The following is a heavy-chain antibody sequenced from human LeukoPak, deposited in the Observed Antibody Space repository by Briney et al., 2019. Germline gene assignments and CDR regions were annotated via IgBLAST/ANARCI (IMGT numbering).Heavy chain of an antibody. D-gene: IGHD1-26*01. CDR2: IILIVGTA. Sequence: SVKVSCMASGDTLISYALSWVRQAPGQRLGWMGEIILIVGTANYAQKFQVRVTITTDEYTRTASTGMSSLRAEDTTVYYCASAGRDRLYYSYNMYAWGKGTTVTVS. J-gene: IGHJ6*03. CDR1: GDTLISYA. CDR3: ASAGRDRLYYSYNMYA. V-gene: IGHV1-69*05.